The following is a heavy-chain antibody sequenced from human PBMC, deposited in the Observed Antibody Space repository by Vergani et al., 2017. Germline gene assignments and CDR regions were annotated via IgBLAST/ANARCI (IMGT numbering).Heavy chain of an antibody. D-gene: IGHD3-9*01. CDR1: GFTFSDYG. V-gene: IGHV3-30*02. J-gene: IGHJ6*02. CDR3: AKVLRYHEAEDG. Sequence: QVQLVESGGGVVQPGGSLRLSCAASGFTFSDYGMHWVRQAPGKGLEGVAFIRYDGSYKYYADSVKGRFTISRDNSKNTLYLQMNSLSAEDTAVYYCAKVLRYHEAEDGWGQGTTVTVSS. CDR2: IRYDGSYK.